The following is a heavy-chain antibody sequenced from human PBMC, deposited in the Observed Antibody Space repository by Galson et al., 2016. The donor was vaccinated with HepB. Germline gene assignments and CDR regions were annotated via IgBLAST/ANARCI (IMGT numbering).Heavy chain of an antibody. CDR1: GFTFSSYW. D-gene: IGHD2-8*01. Sequence: SLRLSCAASGFTFSSYWMSWVRQAPGKGLEWVANIKQDGSEKYYVDSVKGRFTISRDNATNSLYLQMNSLRAEDTAVYYCAREIIDGLFDYWGQGTLVTVSS. J-gene: IGHJ4*02. CDR2: IKQDGSEK. CDR3: AREIIDGLFDY. V-gene: IGHV3-7*01.